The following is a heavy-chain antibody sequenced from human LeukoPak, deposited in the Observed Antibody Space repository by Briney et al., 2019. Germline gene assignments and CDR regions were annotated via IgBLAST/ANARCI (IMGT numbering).Heavy chain of an antibody. Sequence: GGSLRLSCAASGFTFSSYWMSWVRQAPGKGLEWVANIKQDGSEKYYVDSVKGRFTISRDNAKNSLYFQMNSLRAEDTAADYCARDETYYYDSSGYYFDYWGQGTLVTVSS. CDR2: IKQDGSEK. CDR3: ARDETYYYDSSGYYFDY. D-gene: IGHD3-22*01. CDR1: GFTFSSYW. J-gene: IGHJ4*02. V-gene: IGHV3-7*01.